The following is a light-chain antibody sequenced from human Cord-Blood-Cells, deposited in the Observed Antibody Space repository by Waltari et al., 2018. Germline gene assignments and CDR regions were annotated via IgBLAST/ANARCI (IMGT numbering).Light chain of an antibody. Sequence: SYELSQPPSVSVSPGQTASITCSGDKLGDKYACWYQQKPGQSPVLVTYQDSKRPSGIPERFSGSNSGNTATRTSSGTQAIDEADYYCQAWDSSTAVFGGGTKLTVL. CDR3: QAWDSSTAV. CDR1: KLGDKY. CDR2: QDS. J-gene: IGLJ3*02. V-gene: IGLV3-1*01.